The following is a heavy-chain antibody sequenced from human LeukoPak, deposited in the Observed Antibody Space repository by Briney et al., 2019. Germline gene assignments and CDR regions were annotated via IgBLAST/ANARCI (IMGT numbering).Heavy chain of an antibody. CDR1: GFTFSSYA. CDR2: ISYDGSNK. J-gene: IGHJ4*02. Sequence: PGRSLRLSCAASGFTFSSYAMHWVRQAPGKGLEWVAVISYDGSNKYYADSVKGRFTISRDSSKNTLYLQMNSLRAEDTAVYYCARDHTIVATISGSFDYWGQGTLVTVSS. V-gene: IGHV3-30*04. D-gene: IGHD5-12*01. CDR3: ARDHTIVATISGSFDY.